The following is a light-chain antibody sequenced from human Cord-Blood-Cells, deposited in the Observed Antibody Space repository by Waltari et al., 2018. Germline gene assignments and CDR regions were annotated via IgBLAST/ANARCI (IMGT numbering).Light chain of an antibody. V-gene: IGKV2-28*01. CDR1: QSILHSNGYNY. Sequence: IVMTQSTLFLPVTPGDPASISFRSSQSILHSNGYNYLVWYLQKPGQSPQLLIYLGSNRASGVPDRFSGSGSGTDFTLKISRVEAEDVGVYYCMQALQTPYTFGQGTKLEIK. CDR3: MQALQTPYT. J-gene: IGKJ2*01. CDR2: LGS.